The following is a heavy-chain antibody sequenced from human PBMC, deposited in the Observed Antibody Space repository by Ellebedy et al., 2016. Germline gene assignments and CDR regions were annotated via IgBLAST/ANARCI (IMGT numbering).Heavy chain of an antibody. V-gene: IGHV1-8*01. CDR2: MNPNSGNT. J-gene: IGHJ6*02. Sequence: ASVKVSXXASGYTFTSYDINWVRQATGQGLEWMGWMNPNSGNTGYAQKFQGRVTMTRNTSISTAYMELSSLRSEDTAVYYCALSDYDILAGFPRYYYGMDVWGQGTTVTVSS. CDR3: ALSDYDILAGFPRYYYGMDV. D-gene: IGHD3-9*01. CDR1: GYTFTSYD.